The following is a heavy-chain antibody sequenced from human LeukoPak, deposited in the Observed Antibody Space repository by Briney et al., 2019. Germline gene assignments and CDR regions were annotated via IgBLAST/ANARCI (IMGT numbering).Heavy chain of an antibody. V-gene: IGHV3-30*02. J-gene: IGHJ4*02. D-gene: IGHD6-13*01. CDR2: IRYDGSNE. Sequence: PGGSLRLSCAASGFSFSGYGMHWVRQAPGKGLEWVAFIRYDGSNEYYADSVKGRFTISRDKSKNTLSLQMNGLRVEDTAVYYCANYGPLSLAAAGTRRGDYFDYWGQGTLVTVSS. CDR1: GFSFSGYG. CDR3: ANYGPLSLAAAGTRRGDYFDY.